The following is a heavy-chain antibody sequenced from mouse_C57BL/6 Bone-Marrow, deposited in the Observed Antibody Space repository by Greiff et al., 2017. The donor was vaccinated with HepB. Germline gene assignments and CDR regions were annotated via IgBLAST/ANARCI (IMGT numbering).Heavy chain of an antibody. D-gene: IGHD2-3*01. V-gene: IGHV1-82*01. CDR3: ARRWLLRGIAMDY. CDR2: IYPGDGDT. CDR1: GYAFSSSW. J-gene: IGHJ4*01. Sequence: QVQLQQSGPELVKPGASVKISCKASGYAFSSSWMNWVKQRPGKGLEWIGRIYPGDGDTNYNGKFKGKATLTADKSSSTAYMQLSSLTSEDSAVYFCARRWLLRGIAMDYWGQGTSVTVSS.